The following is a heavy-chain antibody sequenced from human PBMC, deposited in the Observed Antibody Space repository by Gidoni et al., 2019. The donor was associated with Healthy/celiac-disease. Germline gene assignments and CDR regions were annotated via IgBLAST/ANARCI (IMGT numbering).Heavy chain of an antibody. CDR2: INPNCGST. CDR1: GYTFTSYY. V-gene: IGHV1-46*01. Sequence: QVQLVQSGAEVTKPGASVKVSCTAYGYTFTSYYMHWVRQAPGQGLYWMGLINPNCGSTSYAQKFQGRVTLTRDPSTSQVYMELSSLRSEDTAVYYCARDAGGLDYWGQGTLVTVSS. D-gene: IGHD3-10*01. CDR3: ARDAGGLDY. J-gene: IGHJ4*02.